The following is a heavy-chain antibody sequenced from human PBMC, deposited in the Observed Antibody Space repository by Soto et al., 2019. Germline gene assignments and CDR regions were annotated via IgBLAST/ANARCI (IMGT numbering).Heavy chain of an antibody. Sequence: ASVKVSCKASGYTFTSYGISWLRESPGQGLEWMGWISAYNGNTNYAQKLQGRVTMTTDTSTSTAYMELRSLRSDDTAVYYCARDFITFGGVIVPDAFDIWGQGTMVTVSS. J-gene: IGHJ3*02. CDR3: ARDFITFGGVIVPDAFDI. D-gene: IGHD3-16*02. CDR1: GYTFTSYG. V-gene: IGHV1-18*01. CDR2: ISAYNGNT.